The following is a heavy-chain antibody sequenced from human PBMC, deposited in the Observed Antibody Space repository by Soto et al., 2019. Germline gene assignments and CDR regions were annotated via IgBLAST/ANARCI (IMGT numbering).Heavy chain of an antibody. CDR3: ARDETYDSSGYYYGWYFDL. V-gene: IGHV1-18*01. D-gene: IGHD3-22*01. Sequence: QVQLVQSGAEVKKPGASVKVSCKASGYTFTSYGISWVRQAPGQGLEWMGWISAYNGNTSYAQKLQGRVTMTTDTSTSTAYMELRSLRSDDTAVYYCARDETYDSSGYYYGWYFDLWGRGTLVTVSS. CDR2: ISAYNGNT. CDR1: GYTFTSYG. J-gene: IGHJ2*01.